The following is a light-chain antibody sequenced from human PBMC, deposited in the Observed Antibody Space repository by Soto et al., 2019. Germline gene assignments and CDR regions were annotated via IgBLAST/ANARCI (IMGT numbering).Light chain of an antibody. CDR2: STR. CDR3: LLYYGGSLL. CDR1: SGAVTSGSY. J-gene: IGLJ3*02. Sequence: QAVVTQEPSLTVSPGGTVTLTCASSSGAVTSGSYPNWFQQKPGQAPRPLIHSTRNKYSSTPARFSGSLLGGKAALKVSGVQPDDEAYYYCLLYYGGSLLFGGGTKLTVL. V-gene: IGLV7-43*01.